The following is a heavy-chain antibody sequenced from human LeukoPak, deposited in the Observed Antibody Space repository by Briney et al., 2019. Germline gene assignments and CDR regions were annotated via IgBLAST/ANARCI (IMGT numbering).Heavy chain of an antibody. Sequence: GGSLRLSCAASGFTFSSSAMTWVRQAQGKGLEWVSLISGSGGNTYYADSVKGRFTISRDNSKNTLYLQMNSLRAEDTAVYYCAKDIQCTYWGQGTLVTVSS. J-gene: IGHJ4*02. D-gene: IGHD2-21*01. CDR2: ISGSGGNT. CDR3: AKDIQCTY. V-gene: IGHV3-23*01. CDR1: GFTFSSSA.